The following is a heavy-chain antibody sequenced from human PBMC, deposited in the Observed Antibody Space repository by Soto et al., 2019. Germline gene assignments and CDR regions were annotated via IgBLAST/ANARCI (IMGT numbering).Heavy chain of an antibody. CDR2: ISGRSDVI. V-gene: IGHV3-11*01. CDR1: GFTFSDFY. CDR3: ARERAPDIRFDS. D-gene: IGHD5-12*01. Sequence: ESGGGLVKPGGSLRLSCAASGFTFSDFYMSWVRQIPGKGLEWISYISGRSDVIHYVDSVKGRFTVSRDNGRNSVFLQMDSLSAEDSGIYFCARERAPDIRFDSWGQGTLVTVSS. J-gene: IGHJ5*01.